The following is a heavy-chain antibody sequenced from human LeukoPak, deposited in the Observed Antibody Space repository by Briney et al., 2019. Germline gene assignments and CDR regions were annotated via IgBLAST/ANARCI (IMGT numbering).Heavy chain of an antibody. D-gene: IGHD3-3*01. CDR1: GFTFSSYW. CDR3: ARARSGFLDY. Sequence: GGSLRFSCAASGFTFSSYWMHWVRRDPGQGLVWVSRINSDGGTTNYADSVKGRFTISRDNAKSTLYLQVNSLRAEDTAVYYCARARSGFLDYWGQGTLVTVSS. V-gene: IGHV3-74*01. J-gene: IGHJ4*02. CDR2: INSDGGTT.